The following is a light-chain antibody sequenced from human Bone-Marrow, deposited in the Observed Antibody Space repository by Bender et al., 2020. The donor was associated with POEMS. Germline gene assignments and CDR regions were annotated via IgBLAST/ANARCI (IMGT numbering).Light chain of an antibody. V-gene: IGLV3-21*02. CDR2: DDS. J-gene: IGLJ2*01. CDR3: QVWDSSRDHVV. Sequence: SYVLSQPPSVSVAPGQTARISCGGINFGGKSVHWYHQKPGQAPVLVVYDDSDRPSGIPERFSGSNSGNTATLTISRVEAADEADYSCQVWDSSRDHVVFGGGTKLTVL. CDR1: NFGGKS.